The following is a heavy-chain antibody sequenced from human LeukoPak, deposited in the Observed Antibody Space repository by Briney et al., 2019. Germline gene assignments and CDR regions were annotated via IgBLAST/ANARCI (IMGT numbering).Heavy chain of an antibody. CDR1: GFTLSSYA. CDR3: ARDLIAARSLGY. CDR2: ISYDGSNK. D-gene: IGHD6-6*01. V-gene: IGHV3-30*01. J-gene: IGHJ4*02. Sequence: GGSLRLSCAASGFTLSSYAMHWVRQAPGKGLEWVAVISYDGSNKYYADSVKGRFTISRDNSKNTLYLQMNSLRAEDTAVYYCARDLIAARSLGYWGQGTLVTVSS.